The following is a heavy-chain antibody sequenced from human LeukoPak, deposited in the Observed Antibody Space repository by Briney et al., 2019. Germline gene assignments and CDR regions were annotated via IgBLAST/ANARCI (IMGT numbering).Heavy chain of an antibody. CDR3: AKEFYYGSGSYYPTFDY. Sequence: GSLRLSCAASKFTFSSYAVSWVRQAPGKGLEWVSAISGSGGSTYYADSVKGRFTISRDNSKNTLYLQMNSLRAEDTAVYYCAKEFYYGSGSYYPTFDYWGQGTLVTVSS. D-gene: IGHD3-10*01. CDR1: KFTFSSYA. J-gene: IGHJ4*02. V-gene: IGHV3-23*01. CDR2: ISGSGGST.